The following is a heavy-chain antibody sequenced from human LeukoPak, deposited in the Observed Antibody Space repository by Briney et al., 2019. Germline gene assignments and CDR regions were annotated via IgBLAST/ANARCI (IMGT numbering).Heavy chain of an antibody. V-gene: IGHV4-39*07. J-gene: IGHJ4*02. D-gene: IGHD2-21*01. Sequence: SETLSLTCTVSGGSISSSNYYWGWIRQPPGKGLEWIGTVYYSGSTYYNPSLKSRVTISVDTSKNQFSLKVSSVTAADTAVYYCARDLAGHFGGFYFDYWGQGTLVTVSS. CDR1: GGSISSSNYY. CDR2: VYYSGST. CDR3: ARDLAGHFGGFYFDY.